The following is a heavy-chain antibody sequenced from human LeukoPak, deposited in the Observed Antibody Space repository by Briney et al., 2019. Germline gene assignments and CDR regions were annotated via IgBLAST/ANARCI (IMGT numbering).Heavy chain of an antibody. J-gene: IGHJ4*02. D-gene: IGHD5-12*01. V-gene: IGHV4-38-2*01. CDR2: IYHGGST. Sequence: SETLSLTCAVSGYSISSGYYWGWIRQPPGRGLERIGTIYHGGSTYYNPSLTSRVTISVDTSKNQLSLKLTSVTAADTAVYYCARYSRNGVDEIGFWGQGTLVTVSS. CDR1: GYSISSGYY. CDR3: ARYSRNGVDEIGF.